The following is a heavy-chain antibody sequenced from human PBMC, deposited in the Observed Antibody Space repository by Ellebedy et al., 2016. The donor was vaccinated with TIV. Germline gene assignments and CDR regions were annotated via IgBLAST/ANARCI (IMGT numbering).Heavy chain of an antibody. J-gene: IGHJ3*02. CDR1: GYRFATYW. CDR2: IYPDDSDT. V-gene: IGHV5-51*01. Sequence: GESLKISCKASGYRFATYWIAWVRQLPGKGLEWMGIIYPDDSDTTYSPSFQGQVTISVDKSINTAFLVWSSLKASDTAMYYCARLDDSSGYLPDDAFDIWGQGTMVTVSS. CDR3: ARLDDSSGYLPDDAFDI. D-gene: IGHD3-22*01.